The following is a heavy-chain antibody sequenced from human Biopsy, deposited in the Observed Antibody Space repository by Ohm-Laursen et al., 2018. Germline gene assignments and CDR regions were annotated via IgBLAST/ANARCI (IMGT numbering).Heavy chain of an antibody. CDR1: GFTFSSHA. D-gene: IGHD5/OR15-5a*01. CDR2: ISYDQITK. CDR3: AKDLSVHYYYGIDV. V-gene: IGHV3-30*04. J-gene: IGHJ6*02. Sequence: SLRLSCTASGFTFSSHAMSWVRLAPGKGLEWVAVISYDQITKHYADSVRGRFTISRDNSKNALYLQVNSLRAEDTAVYYCAKDLSVHYYYGIDVWGQGTTVTVSS.